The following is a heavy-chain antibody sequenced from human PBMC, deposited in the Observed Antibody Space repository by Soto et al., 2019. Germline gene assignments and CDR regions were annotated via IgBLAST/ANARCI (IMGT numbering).Heavy chain of an antibody. CDR2: IIPIFGTA. J-gene: IGHJ4*02. CDR1: LGTFSSYA. CDR3: AADTTVVTYYFDY. D-gene: IGHD4-17*01. Sequence: SVKVSWQASLGTFSSYAISWVRQAPGQGLEWMGGIIPIFGTANYAQKFQGRVTITADKSTSTAYMELSSLRSEDTAVYYCAADTTVVTYYFDYWGQGNLVTVSS. V-gene: IGHV1-69*06.